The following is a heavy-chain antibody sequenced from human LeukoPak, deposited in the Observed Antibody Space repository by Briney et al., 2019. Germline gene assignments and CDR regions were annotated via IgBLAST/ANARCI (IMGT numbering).Heavy chain of an antibody. D-gene: IGHD7-27*01. CDR2: IRSKAYGGTT. CDR3: TRDHQVNWGFSGMDV. V-gene: IGHV3-49*03. Sequence: GGSLRLSCTASGFTFGDYAMSWFRQAPGKGLEWVGFIRSKAYGGTTEYAASVKGRFTISRDDSKSIAYLQMNSLKTEDTAVDYCTRDHQVNWGFSGMDVWGQGTTVTVSS. CDR1: GFTFGDYA. J-gene: IGHJ6*02.